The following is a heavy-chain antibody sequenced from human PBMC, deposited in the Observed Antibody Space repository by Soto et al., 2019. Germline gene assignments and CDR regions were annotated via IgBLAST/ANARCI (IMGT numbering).Heavy chain of an antibody. CDR2: IYHSGST. CDR3: ARHLYIVATFDY. D-gene: IGHD5-12*01. V-gene: IGHV4-30-2*01. Sequence: SETLSLTCAVSGGSISSGGYSWSWIRQPPGKGLEWIGYIYHSGSTYYNPSLKSRVTISVDTSKNQFSLKLSSVTAADTAVYYCARHLYIVATFDYWGQGTLVTVSS. J-gene: IGHJ4*02. CDR1: GGSISSGGYS.